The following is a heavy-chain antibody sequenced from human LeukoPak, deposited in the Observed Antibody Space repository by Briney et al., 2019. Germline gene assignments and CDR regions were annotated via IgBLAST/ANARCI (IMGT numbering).Heavy chain of an antibody. CDR2: IKQDGSEK. D-gene: IGHD3-3*02. CDR1: GFTFNTYW. V-gene: IGHV3-7*01. CDR3: ASRAHFWSGPGG. Sequence: QSGGSLRLSCAASGFTFNTYWMSWVRQAPGKVLEWVANIKQDGSEKYYVDSVKGRFTISRDNAKSSLYLQMNSLRAEDTAVYYCASRAHFWSGPGGWGQGTLVTVSS. J-gene: IGHJ4*02.